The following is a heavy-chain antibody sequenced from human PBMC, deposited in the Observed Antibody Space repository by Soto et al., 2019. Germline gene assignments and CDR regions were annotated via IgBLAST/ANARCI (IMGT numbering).Heavy chain of an antibody. D-gene: IGHD3-16*01. Sequence: QVQLVQSGAGVKNPGASVQVSCKASGYTFTEYYLYWVRQAPGQGPEWLGGSNPRTGDTNQAQKVQGSVTMTRDMSLTTAYMALHRLTSDDTAVYYCARDPIGGGAPYYFDYWGQGSLVTVSS. CDR3: ARDPIGGGAPYYFDY. CDR1: GYTFTEYY. J-gene: IGHJ4*02. V-gene: IGHV1-2*02. CDR2: SNPRTGDT.